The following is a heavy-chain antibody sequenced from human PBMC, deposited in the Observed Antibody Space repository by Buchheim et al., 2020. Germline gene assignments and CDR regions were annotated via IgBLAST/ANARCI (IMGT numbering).Heavy chain of an antibody. CDR1: GFTFSSYW. V-gene: IGHV3-7*01. CDR3: ARDIVVVVAATPGFDY. CDR2: IKQDGSEK. J-gene: IGHJ4*02. D-gene: IGHD2-15*01. Sequence: EVQLVESGGGLVQPGGSLRLSCAASGFTFSSYWMSWVRQAPGKGLEWVANIKQDGSEKYYVDSVKGRFTISRDNAKNARKLQMNSLRAEDTAVYYCARDIVVVVAATPGFDYWGQGTL.